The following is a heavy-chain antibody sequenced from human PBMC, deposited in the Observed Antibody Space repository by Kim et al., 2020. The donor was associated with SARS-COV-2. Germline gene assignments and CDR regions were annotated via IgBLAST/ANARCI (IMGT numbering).Heavy chain of an antibody. D-gene: IGHD6-6*01. CDR3: ARARSKSSSSLTFDY. Sequence: VTVKSRITINPDTSKNQFSLQLNSVTPEDTAVYYCARARSKSSSSLTFDYWGQGTLVTVSS. V-gene: IGHV6-1*01. J-gene: IGHJ4*02.